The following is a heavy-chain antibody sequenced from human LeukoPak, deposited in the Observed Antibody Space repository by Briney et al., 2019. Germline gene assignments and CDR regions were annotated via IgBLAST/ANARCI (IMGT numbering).Heavy chain of an antibody. J-gene: IGHJ4*02. CDR1: GGSISSSNW. D-gene: IGHD2-15*01. CDR3: ARGSRAEIGYCSGGSCPRGGYFDY. V-gene: IGHV4-4*02. Sequence: SGTLSLTCAVSGGSISSSNWWSWVRQPPGKGLEWIGEINHSGSTNYNPSLKSRVTISVDTSKNQFSLKLSSVTAADTAVYYCARGSRAEIGYCSGGSCPRGGYFDYWGQGTLVTVSS. CDR2: INHSGST.